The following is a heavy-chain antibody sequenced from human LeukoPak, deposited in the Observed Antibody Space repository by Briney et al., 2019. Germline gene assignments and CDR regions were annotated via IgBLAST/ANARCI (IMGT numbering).Heavy chain of an antibody. V-gene: IGHV1-18*01. CDR2: ISAYNGNT. CDR1: GYTFTSYG. J-gene: IGHJ4*02. CDR3: ARDQDRIAVAEFDY. D-gene: IGHD6-19*01. Sequence: ASVKVSCKASGYTFTSYGISWVRQALGQGLEWMGWISAYNGNTNYAQKLQGRVTMTTDTSTSTAYMELRSLRSDDTAVYYCARDQDRIAVAEFDYWGQGTLVTVSS.